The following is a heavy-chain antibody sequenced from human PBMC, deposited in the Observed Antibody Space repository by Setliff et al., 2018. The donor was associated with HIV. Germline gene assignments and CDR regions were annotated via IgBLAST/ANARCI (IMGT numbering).Heavy chain of an antibody. J-gene: IGHJ4*02. CDR2: IYHTGST. CDR1: GNSISSGYY. Sequence: SETLSLTCVVSGNSISSGYYWGWVRQPPGKGLEWIGSIYHTGSTYYNPSLKGRVTISLDTSRNQFSLDLKSVTAADTAVYFCVSQYGWGSYLNHWSQGTLVTVSS. D-gene: IGHD3-16*01. V-gene: IGHV4-38-2*01. CDR3: VSQYGWGSYLNH.